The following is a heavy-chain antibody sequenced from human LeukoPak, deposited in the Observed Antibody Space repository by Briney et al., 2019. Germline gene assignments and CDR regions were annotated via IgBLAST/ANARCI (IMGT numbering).Heavy chain of an antibody. CDR2: ISGGRGST. CDR1: GFTLSNYA. D-gene: IGHD4-17*01. CDR3: ARGYAPGLRNPHYDF. V-gene: IGHV3-23*01. J-gene: IGHJ4*02. Sequence: GGSLRLSCAASGFTLSNYAMSWVRQAPGKGLEWVSLISGGRGSTYYADSVKGRFTISRDNSKNTLFLQMNSLRAEDTAVYYCARGYAPGLRNPHYDFWGQGTLVTVSS.